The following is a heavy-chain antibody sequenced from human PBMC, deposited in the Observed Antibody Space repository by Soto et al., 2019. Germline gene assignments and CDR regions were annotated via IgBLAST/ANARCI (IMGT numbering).Heavy chain of an antibody. D-gene: IGHD3-9*01. CDR3: ARGTSSVLRYFDWLPMPDY. Sequence: GSLRLSCAASGFTFSSYAMSWVRQAPGRGLEWVSALSGSGISTYYADSVKGRFTISRDNSKHTLYLQMNSLRAEDTAVYYCARGTSSVLRYFDWLPMPDYWGQGTLVTAPQ. J-gene: IGHJ4*02. V-gene: IGHV3-23*01. CDR1: GFTFSSYA. CDR2: LSGSGIST.